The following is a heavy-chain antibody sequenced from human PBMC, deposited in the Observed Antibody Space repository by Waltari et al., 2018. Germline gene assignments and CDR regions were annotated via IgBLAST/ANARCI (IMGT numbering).Heavy chain of an antibody. J-gene: IGHJ6*03. V-gene: IGHV1-69*13. CDR3: ASGRGCSSTSCQYYYMDV. Sequence: QVQLVQSGAEVKKPGSSVKVSCKASGGTFSSYANSWVRQAPGQGLEWMGRIIPIFGTANYAQKFQGRVTITADKSTSTAYMELSSLRSEDTAVYYCASGRGCSSTSCQYYYMDVWGKGTTVTISS. CDR1: GGTFSSYA. CDR2: IIPIFGTA. D-gene: IGHD2-2*01.